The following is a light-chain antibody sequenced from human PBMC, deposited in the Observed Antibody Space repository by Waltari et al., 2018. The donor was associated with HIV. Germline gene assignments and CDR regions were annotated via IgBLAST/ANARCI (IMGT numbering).Light chain of an antibody. Sequence: EIVLTPSPGPLSLSPGARATLSCRASQSVSSRSLAWYQQRPGQAPRLLISGASSRATGIPDRFSGSGSGTDFTLTISRLEPEDFAVYYCQQYGASPRTFGQGTKVEIK. CDR2: GAS. V-gene: IGKV3-20*01. CDR3: QQYGASPRT. CDR1: QSVSSRS. J-gene: IGKJ1*01.